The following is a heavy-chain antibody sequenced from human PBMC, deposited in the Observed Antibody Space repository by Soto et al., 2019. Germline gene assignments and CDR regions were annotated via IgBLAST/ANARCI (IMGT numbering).Heavy chain of an antibody. CDR3: AKELYDSSGSDYHYYGLDV. D-gene: IGHD3-22*01. CDR2: ISYDGRNK. J-gene: IGHJ6*02. CDR1: GFTFSSYG. Sequence: GGSLRLSCAASGFTFSSYGTHWVRQAPGKGLEWVAVISYDGRNKYYVDSVKGRFTISRDNSKNTLYLQMNGLRAEDTAVYYCAKELYDSSGSDYHYYGLDVWGQGTTVTVSS. V-gene: IGHV3-30*18.